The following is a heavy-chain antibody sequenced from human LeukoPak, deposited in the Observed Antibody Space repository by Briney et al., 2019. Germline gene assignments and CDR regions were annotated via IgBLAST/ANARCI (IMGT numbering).Heavy chain of an antibody. V-gene: IGHV4-34*01. D-gene: IGHD3-10*01. CDR2: INHSGST. CDR1: GGSFSGYY. J-gene: IGHJ6*03. CDR3: ARRPLWFGELFYYYYMDV. Sequence: SETLSLTCAVYGGSFSGYYWSWIRQPPGKGLEWIGEINHSGSTNYHPSLKSRVTISVDTSKNQFSLKLSSVTAADTAVYYCARRPLWFGELFYYYYMDVWGKGTTVTISS.